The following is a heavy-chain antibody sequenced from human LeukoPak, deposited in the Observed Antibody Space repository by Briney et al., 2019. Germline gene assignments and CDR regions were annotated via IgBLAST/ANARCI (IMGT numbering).Heavy chain of an antibody. CDR1: GFTFSSYG. CDR3: AKDRIVAHYGGSYYVPYY. J-gene: IGHJ4*02. Sequence: GGSLRLSCAASGFTFSSYGMSWVRQAPGKGLEWVSAISGSGGSTYYADSVKGRFTISRDNSKNTLYLQMNSLRAEDTAVYYCAKDRIVAHYGGSYYVPYYWGQGTLVTVSS. V-gene: IGHV3-23*01. D-gene: IGHD1-26*01. CDR2: ISGSGGST.